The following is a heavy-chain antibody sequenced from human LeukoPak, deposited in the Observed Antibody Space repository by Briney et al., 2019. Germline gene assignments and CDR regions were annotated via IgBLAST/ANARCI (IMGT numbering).Heavy chain of an antibody. CDR1: GFTFSNYA. CDR2: ISGTGGST. Sequence: GGSLRLSCAASGFTFSNYAMSWVRQAPGKGLEWVSSISGTGGSTYYADSVKGRFTISRDNSKNTLYLQMNSLRAEDTAVYYCAKSPRRITIFGVVTSFDYWGQGTLVTVSS. CDR3: AKSPRRITIFGVVTSFDY. J-gene: IGHJ4*02. V-gene: IGHV3-23*01. D-gene: IGHD3-3*01.